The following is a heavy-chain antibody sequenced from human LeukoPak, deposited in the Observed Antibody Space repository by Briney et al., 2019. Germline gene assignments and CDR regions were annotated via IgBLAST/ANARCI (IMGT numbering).Heavy chain of an antibody. CDR3: ARGILGIYYFDY. Sequence: SETLSLTCAVYGGSLSGYYWSWIRQPPGKGLEWIGEINHSGSTNYNPSLKSRVTISIDTSKNQFSLKLSSVTAADTAVYYCARGILGIYYFDYWGRGTLVTVSS. J-gene: IGHJ4*02. CDR1: GGSLSGYY. D-gene: IGHD3-16*01. CDR2: INHSGST. V-gene: IGHV4-34*01.